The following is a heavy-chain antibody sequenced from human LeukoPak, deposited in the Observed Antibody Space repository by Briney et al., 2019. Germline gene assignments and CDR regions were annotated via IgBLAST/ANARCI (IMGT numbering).Heavy chain of an antibody. V-gene: IGHV3-23*01. D-gene: IGHD3-3*01. CDR1: GFTFSSYA. CDR2: ISGSGGST. J-gene: IGHJ4*02. Sequence: GGSLKLSCTASGFTFSSYAMSWVRQAPGKGLEWVSAISGSGGSTYYADSVKGRFTISRDNSKNTLYVQMNRLRAEDTAVYYCANLGAGEAYWGQGTLVTVSS. CDR3: ANLGAGEAY.